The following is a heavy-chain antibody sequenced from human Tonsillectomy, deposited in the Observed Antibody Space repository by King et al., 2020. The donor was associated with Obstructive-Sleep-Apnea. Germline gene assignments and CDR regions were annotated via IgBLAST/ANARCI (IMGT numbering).Heavy chain of an antibody. V-gene: IGHV1-18*01. D-gene: IGHD4-17*01. Sequence: VQLVESGAEVKKPGASVKVSCKASGYTFTSYGISWVRQAPGQGLEWMGWISAYNGNTNYAQKLQGRVTMTTDTSTSTAYMELRSLRSDDTAVDYCARADYGDYEAEYFQHWGQGTLVTVSS. CDR2: ISAYNGNT. CDR3: ARADYGDYEAEYFQH. J-gene: IGHJ1*01. CDR1: GYTFTSYG.